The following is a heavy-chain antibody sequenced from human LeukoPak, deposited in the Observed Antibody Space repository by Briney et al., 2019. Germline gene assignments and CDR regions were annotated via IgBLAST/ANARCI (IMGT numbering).Heavy chain of an antibody. CDR1: GFTFSSYA. D-gene: IGHD3-10*01. CDR3: ARDGAGNDY. V-gene: IGHV3-30-3*01. Sequence: GGSLRLSCAASGFTFSSYAMHWVRQAPGKGLEWVAVISYDGSNKYYADSVKGRFTISRDNSKNTLYLQMNSLRAEDTAVYYCARDGAGNDYWGQGTLVTVSS. CDR2: ISYDGSNK. J-gene: IGHJ4*02.